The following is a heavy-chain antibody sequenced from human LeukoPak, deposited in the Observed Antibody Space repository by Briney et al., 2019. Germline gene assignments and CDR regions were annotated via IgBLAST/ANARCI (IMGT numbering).Heavy chain of an antibody. CDR1: GFTFSAYY. D-gene: IGHD6-19*01. CDR3: ARDRGAVAATWFDY. Sequence: KPGGFPRISCAASGFTFSAYYMSWVRQAPGKGLEWVSCVGGSSSGYTNYADSVKGRFTISRDNAKNSLYLQMDGLRVEDTAVYYCARDRGAVAATWFDYWGQGTLVTVSS. V-gene: IGHV3-11*05. J-gene: IGHJ4*02. CDR2: VGGSSSGYT.